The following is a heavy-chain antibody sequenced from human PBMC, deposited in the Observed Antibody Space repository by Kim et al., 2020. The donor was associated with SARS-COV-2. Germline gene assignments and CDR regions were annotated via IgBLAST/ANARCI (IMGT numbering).Heavy chain of an antibody. V-gene: IGHV4-39*01. D-gene: IGHD2-15*01. CDR1: DCSISSSSHY. J-gene: IGHJ4*01. Sequence: SETLSLTCTVSDCSISSSSHYWVWIRQPPGKGLEWIVSIYYTGSSYGNPFLNSRVALSVDTSNNQFSLDLTSVTAADTPFYSFTTSYFSVDSFFGYFDY. CDR3: TTSYFSVDSFFGYFDY. CDR2: IYYTGSS.